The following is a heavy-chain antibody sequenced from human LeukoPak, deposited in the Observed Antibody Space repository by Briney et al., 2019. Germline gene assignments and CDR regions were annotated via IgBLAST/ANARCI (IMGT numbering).Heavy chain of an antibody. CDR1: GDSISSDVYY. V-gene: IGHV4-61*02. CDR2: IYASGST. D-gene: IGHD2-15*01. CDR3: AGTRRYCSGGSCYNWFDP. J-gene: IGHJ5*02. Sequence: PSETLSLTSSVSGDSISSDVYYWSWIRQPAGKGLEWIGRIYASGSTTYNSSLKSRVTISIDTAKNQFSLKLTYVTAADTAVYYCAGTRRYCSGGSCYNWFDPWGQGTLVTVSS.